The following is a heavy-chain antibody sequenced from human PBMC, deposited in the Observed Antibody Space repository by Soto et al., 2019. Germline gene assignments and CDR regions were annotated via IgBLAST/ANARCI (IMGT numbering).Heavy chain of an antibody. D-gene: IGHD5-18*01. CDR1: GYTFTGYY. CDR3: ARDLRDTQLCSYSWFGY. Sequence: ASVKVSCKASGYTFTGYYMHWVRQAPGQGREWMGWINPNSGGTNYAQKFRGRVTMTRDTSISTAYMELSRLRSDDTAVYYCARDLRDTQLCSYSWFGYRGQGXLFTAAS. V-gene: IGHV1-2*02. CDR2: INPNSGGT. J-gene: IGHJ4*02.